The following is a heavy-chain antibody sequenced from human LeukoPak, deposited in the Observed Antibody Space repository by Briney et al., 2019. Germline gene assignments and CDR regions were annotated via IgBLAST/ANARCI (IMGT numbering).Heavy chain of an antibody. D-gene: IGHD6-13*01. CDR1: GFTFDDYA. CDR3: ARDIEAAGLFLDY. V-gene: IGHV3-43*02. Sequence: PGGSLRLSCAASGFTFDDYAMHWVRQAPGKGLEWVSLISGDGGSTYYADSVKGRFTISRDNAKNSLYLQMNSLRAEDTAVYYCARDIEAAGLFLDYWGQGTLVTVSS. J-gene: IGHJ4*02. CDR2: ISGDGGST.